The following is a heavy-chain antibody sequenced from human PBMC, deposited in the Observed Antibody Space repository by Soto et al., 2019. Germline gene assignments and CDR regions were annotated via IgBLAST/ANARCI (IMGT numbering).Heavy chain of an antibody. CDR3: ARQEAVAGNDAWFDP. J-gene: IGHJ5*02. CDR1: GYSFTSYW. V-gene: IGHV5-10-1*01. CDR2: IDPSDSYT. Sequence: GEYLKISCKGSGYSFTSYWISWVRQMPGKGLEWMGRIDPSDSYTNYSPSFQGHVTISADKSISTAYLQWSSLKASDTAMYYCARQEAVAGNDAWFDPWGQGTLVTVS. D-gene: IGHD6-19*01.